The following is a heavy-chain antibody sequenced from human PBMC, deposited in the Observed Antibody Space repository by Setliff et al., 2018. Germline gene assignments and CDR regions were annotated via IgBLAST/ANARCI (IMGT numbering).Heavy chain of an antibody. CDR2: TIPIFGTT. Sequence: SVKVSCKASGGTFSSYGISWVRQAPGQGLEWMGGTIPIFGTTNYAQKFQGRVTIITDESTTTAYMELSSLTSDDTAVHYCAREGVDTRSSTDYRYYMDVWGQGTTVTVSS. V-gene: IGHV1-69*05. CDR3: AREGVDTRSSTDYRYYMDV. D-gene: IGHD5-18*01. CDR1: GGTFSSYG. J-gene: IGHJ6*03.